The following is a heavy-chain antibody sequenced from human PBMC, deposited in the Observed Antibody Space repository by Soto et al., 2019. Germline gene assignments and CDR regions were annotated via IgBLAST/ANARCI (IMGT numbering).Heavy chain of an antibody. CDR1: GFIFTSSS. CDR3: AAGDSRGYYGG. J-gene: IGHJ4*02. CDR2: ITVGTGNT. V-gene: IGHV1-58*01. Sequence: SVKVSCKASGFIFTSSSVQWVRQARGQRLEWIGWITVGTGNTNYAQKFQERVTITRDMSTSTAYMELSNLRSEDTAVYYCAAGDSRGYYGGWDQGTQVTVSS. D-gene: IGHD3-22*01.